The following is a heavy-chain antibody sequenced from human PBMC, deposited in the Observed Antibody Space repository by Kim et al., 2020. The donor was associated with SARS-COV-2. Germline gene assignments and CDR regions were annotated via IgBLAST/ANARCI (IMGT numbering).Heavy chain of an antibody. CDR1: GFTFGDYP. V-gene: IGHV3-9*01. CDR2: ISWNSGSI. Sequence: GGSLRLSCAASGFTFGDYPMHWVRQAPGKGLEWVSGISWNSGSIGYADSVKGRFTISRDNAKNSLYLQMNSLRAEDTALYYCAKDYDLYDSSGYYHYWGQGTLVTVSS. J-gene: IGHJ4*02. CDR3: AKDYDLYDSSGYYHY. D-gene: IGHD3-22*01.